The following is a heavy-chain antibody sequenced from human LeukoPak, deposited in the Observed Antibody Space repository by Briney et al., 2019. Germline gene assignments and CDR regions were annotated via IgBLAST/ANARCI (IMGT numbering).Heavy chain of an antibody. Sequence: SETLSLTCTVSGGSISSYYWSWIRQPAGKGLEWIGRIYTSGSTNYNPSLKSRVTMSVDTSKNQFSLKLSSVTAADTAVYYCARIFLGYSSGWYFDYWGQGTLVAVSS. V-gene: IGHV4-4*07. CDR2: IYTSGST. J-gene: IGHJ4*02. CDR1: GGSISSYY. D-gene: IGHD6-19*01. CDR3: ARIFLGYSSGWYFDY.